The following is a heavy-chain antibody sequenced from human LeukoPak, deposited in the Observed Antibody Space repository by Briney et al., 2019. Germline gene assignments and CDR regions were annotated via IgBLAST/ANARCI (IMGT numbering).Heavy chain of an antibody. CDR2: ISSSSSTI. CDR3: ARGGLTGTTFPPDY. V-gene: IGHV3-48*01. CDR1: GFTFSSYS. Sequence: GGSLRLSCAASGFTFSSYSMNWVRQAPGKGLEWVSYISSSSSTIYYADSVKGRFTISRDNAKNSLYLQMNSLRAEDTAVYYCARGGLTGTTFPPDYWGQGTLVTVSS. J-gene: IGHJ4*02. D-gene: IGHD1-7*01.